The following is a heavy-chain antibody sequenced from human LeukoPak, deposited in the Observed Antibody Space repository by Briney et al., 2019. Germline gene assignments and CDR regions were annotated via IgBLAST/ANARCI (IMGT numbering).Heavy chain of an antibody. J-gene: IGHJ4*02. CDR2: ISWNSGSI. CDR1: GFTFDDYA. CDR3: AKDGTAADNEGGYFDY. Sequence: GGSLRLSCAASGFTFDDYAMHWVRQAPGKGLEWVSGISWNSGSIGYADSVKGRFTISRDNAKNSLYLQMNSLRAEDMALYYCAKDGTAADNEGGYFDYWGQGTLVTVSS. V-gene: IGHV3-9*03. D-gene: IGHD6-13*01.